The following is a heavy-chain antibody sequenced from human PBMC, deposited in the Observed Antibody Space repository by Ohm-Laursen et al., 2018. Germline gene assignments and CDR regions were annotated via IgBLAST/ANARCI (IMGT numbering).Heavy chain of an antibody. D-gene: IGHD5-12*01. CDR3: AREWMDVYDI. CDR1: GYTFTDSN. V-gene: IGHV1-2*02. Sequence: SVKVSCKASGYTFTDSNIHWVRQAPGQGLEWMGWINPRNGGTDYVQTFQGGVTMTRDTSISTLFIELTSLSFDDTAVYYCAREWMDVYDIWGQGTMVTVSS. J-gene: IGHJ3*02. CDR2: INPRNGGT.